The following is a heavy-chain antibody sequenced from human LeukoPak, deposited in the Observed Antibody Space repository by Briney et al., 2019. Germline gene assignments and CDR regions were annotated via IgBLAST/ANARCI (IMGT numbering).Heavy chain of an antibody. V-gene: IGHV3-11*06. Sequence: GGSLRLSCAASGFTFSDYYMSWIRQAPGKGLEWVSYISSSSSYTNYADSVKGRFTISRDNAKNSLYLQMNSLRAEYTAVYYCARGRIAAAGAFDYWGQGTLVTVSS. CDR2: ISSSSSYT. CDR3: ARGRIAAAGAFDY. J-gene: IGHJ4*02. CDR1: GFTFSDYY. D-gene: IGHD6-13*01.